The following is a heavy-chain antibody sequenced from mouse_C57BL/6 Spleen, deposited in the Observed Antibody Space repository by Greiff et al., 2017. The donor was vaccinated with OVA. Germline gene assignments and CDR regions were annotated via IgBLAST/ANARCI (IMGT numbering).Heavy chain of an antibody. J-gene: IGHJ4*01. V-gene: IGHV1-61*01. D-gene: IGHD1-1*01. CDR1: GYTFTSYW. CDR3: ARGGYGSRPSYAMDY. CDR2: IYPSDSET. Sequence: QVQLQQPGAELVRPGSSVKLSCKASGYTFTSYWMDWVKQRPGQGLEWIGNIYPSDSETHYNQKFKDKATLTVDKSSSAAYMQLSSLTSEDSAVYYCARGGYGSRPSYAMDYWGQGTSVTVSS.